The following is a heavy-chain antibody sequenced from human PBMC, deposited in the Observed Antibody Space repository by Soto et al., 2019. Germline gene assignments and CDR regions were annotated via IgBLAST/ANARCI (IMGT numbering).Heavy chain of an antibody. J-gene: IGHJ4*02. Sequence: QVRLVQSGAEVKKPGTSVKVSCKASGYIFTNYYIHWVRQAPGQGLEWMAIINPNGGSTNCAQEFQGSNTVTTDTATSTVYMDLCRLSSEDTAVYNCVRGLNAGDKWAQGTLVTVSS. CDR1: GYIFTNYY. D-gene: IGHD3-9*01. V-gene: IGHV1-46*01. CDR3: VRGLNAGDK. CDR2: INPNGGST.